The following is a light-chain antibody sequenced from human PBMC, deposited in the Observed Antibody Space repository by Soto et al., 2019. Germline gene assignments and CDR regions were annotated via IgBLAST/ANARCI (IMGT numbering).Light chain of an antibody. V-gene: IGLV1-47*01. CDR2: RNN. Sequence: QSVLTQPPSASGTPGQRVTISCSGSSSNIGSNYVYWYQQLPGTAAKLLIYRNNQRPSGVPDRFSGSKSGTSASLAISGLGSEDEADYYCAAWDDSLSGVVFGGGTEVTVL. CDR1: SSNIGSNY. J-gene: IGLJ2*01. CDR3: AAWDDSLSGVV.